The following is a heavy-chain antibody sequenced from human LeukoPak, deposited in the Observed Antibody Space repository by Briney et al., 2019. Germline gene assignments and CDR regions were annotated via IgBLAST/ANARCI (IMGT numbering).Heavy chain of an antibody. CDR1: GGSFSGYY. Sequence: PSETLSLTCAVYGGSFSGYYWSWIRQPPGKGLEWIGEINHSGSTNYNPSLKSRVTMSVDASKNQFSLKLSSVTAADTAVYYCAGKAETNYYGSGTSIDYWGQGTLVTVSS. CDR3: AGKAETNYYGSGTSIDY. V-gene: IGHV4-34*01. D-gene: IGHD3-10*01. J-gene: IGHJ4*02. CDR2: INHSGST.